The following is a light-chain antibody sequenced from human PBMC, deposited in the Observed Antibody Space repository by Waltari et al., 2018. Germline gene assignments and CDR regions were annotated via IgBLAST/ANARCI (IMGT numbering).Light chain of an antibody. CDR1: QSIHTY. V-gene: IGKV1-39*01. Sequence: DLQLTQSPSSLSASVGDRVTITCRASQSIHTYLNWYHHRPGEAPKLLISGTSNLRSGIPSRFSGSGSWTFFTLTISNLQPEDFGSYYCQQFYTTPGLSFGGGTKVEI. CDR2: GTS. J-gene: IGKJ4*01. CDR3: QQFYTTPGLS.